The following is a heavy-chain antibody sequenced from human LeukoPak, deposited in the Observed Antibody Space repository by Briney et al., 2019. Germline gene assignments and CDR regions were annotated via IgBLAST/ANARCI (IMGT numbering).Heavy chain of an antibody. J-gene: IGHJ6*03. Sequence: GRSLRLSCAPSGFTFSSYAMHWVRQAPGKGLEWVAVISYDGSNKYYADSVKGRFTISRDNSKNTLYLQMNSLRAEDTAVYYCAKELVLLTDYYYDMDVWGKGTTVTVSS. CDR1: GFTFSSYA. V-gene: IGHV3-30-3*01. D-gene: IGHD6-6*01. CDR2: ISYDGSNK. CDR3: AKELVLLTDYYYDMDV.